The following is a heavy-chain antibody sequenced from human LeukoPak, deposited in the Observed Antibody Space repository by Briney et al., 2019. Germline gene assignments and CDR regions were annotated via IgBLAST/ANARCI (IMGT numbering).Heavy chain of an antibody. CDR3: ARDGITMVRGVISGY. V-gene: IGHV1-2*02. Sequence: ASVKVSCTASGYTFTGYYMHWVRQAPGQGLEWMGWINPNSGGTNYAQKFQGRVTMTRDTSISTAYMELSRLRSDDTAVYYCARDGITMVRGVISGYWSQGTLATVSS. D-gene: IGHD3-10*01. CDR2: INPNSGGT. CDR1: GYTFTGYY. J-gene: IGHJ4*02.